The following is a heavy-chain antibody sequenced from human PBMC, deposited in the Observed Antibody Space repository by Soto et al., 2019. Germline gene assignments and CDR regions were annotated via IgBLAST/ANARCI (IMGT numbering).Heavy chain of an antibody. D-gene: IGHD1-26*01. V-gene: IGHV1-18*01. J-gene: IGHJ4*02. CDR1: GYTFTSYG. CDR3: ARKEVGATLKDFDY. CDR2: ISADNGNT. Sequence: QVQLVQSGAEVKKPGASVKVSCKASGYTFTSYGITWVRQAPGQGLEWMGWISADNGNTNHAQKFQDRVTLTTDTSTTTAYMELRSPRSDDTAVYYCARKEVGATLKDFDYWGQGTLVTVSS.